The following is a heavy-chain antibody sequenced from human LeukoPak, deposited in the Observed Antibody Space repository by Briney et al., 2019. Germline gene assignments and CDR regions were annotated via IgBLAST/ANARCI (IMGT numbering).Heavy chain of an antibody. V-gene: IGHV4-4*08. CDR1: GETFTNYY. CDR3: ASSDSSSSFDY. D-gene: IGHD6-13*01. Sequence: SETLSLTCVVYGETFTNYYWSWIRQPPGKGLEWIGRIYTSGSTNYNPSLKSRVTISVDTSKNQFSLKLSSVTAADTAVYYCASSDSSSSFDYWGQGTLVTVSS. J-gene: IGHJ4*02. CDR2: IYTSGST.